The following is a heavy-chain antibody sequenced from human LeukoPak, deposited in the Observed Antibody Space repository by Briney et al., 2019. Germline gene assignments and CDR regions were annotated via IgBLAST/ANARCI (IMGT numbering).Heavy chain of an antibody. J-gene: IGHJ4*02. CDR1: GGSISDYY. CDR2: THYSGST. V-gene: IGHV4-59*08. D-gene: IGHD6-19*01. CDR3: ASESVALAGIDY. Sequence: SETLSLTRTVSGGSISDYYWTWIRRPPGKGPEWIGYTHYSGSTNYNRSLKSRVTISVDTSKNQFSLKLSSVTAADTAVYYCASESVALAGIDYWGQGTLVTVSS.